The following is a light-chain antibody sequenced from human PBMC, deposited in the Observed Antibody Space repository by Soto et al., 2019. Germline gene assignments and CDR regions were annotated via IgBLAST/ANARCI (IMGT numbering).Light chain of an antibody. V-gene: IGLV3-1*01. CDR2: QDS. CDR3: QAWDSTLYV. J-gene: IGLJ1*01. CDR1: KLGDKY. Sequence: SYELTQPPSVSVSPGQTASITCSGDKLGDKYACWYQQKPGQSPVLVIYQDSKRPSGIPERFSGSSSGNTATLTISGTQAMDEADYYCQAWDSTLYVFGTGTKLTVL.